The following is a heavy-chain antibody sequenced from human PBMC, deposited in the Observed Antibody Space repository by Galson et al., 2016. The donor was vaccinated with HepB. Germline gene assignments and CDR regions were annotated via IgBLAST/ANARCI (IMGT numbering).Heavy chain of an antibody. V-gene: IGHV4-59*01. CDR3: ARLIAAAGTDHLDS. CDR1: GGSISSYY. CDR2: VSYSGST. D-gene: IGHD6-13*01. J-gene: IGHJ4*02. Sequence: SETLSLTCTISGGSISSYYWHWIRQSPGKGLEWIGYVSYSGSTNYNPSLKSRVTISVDSSKNQFSLTLSSVTAADTAVYHCARLIAAAGTDHLDSWGQGTLITVSS.